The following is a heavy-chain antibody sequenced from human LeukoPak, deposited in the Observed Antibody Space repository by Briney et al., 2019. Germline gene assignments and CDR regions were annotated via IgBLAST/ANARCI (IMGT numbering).Heavy chain of an antibody. CDR3: AREGSSTSFDP. CDR2: ISYDGSNK. V-gene: IGHV3-30-3*01. D-gene: IGHD2-2*01. J-gene: IGHJ5*02. Sequence: PGGSLRLSCAASGFTFSSYAMHWVRPAPGKGLEWVAIISYDGSNKYYADSVKGRFTISRDNSKNTLYLQMNSLRAEDTAVYYCAREGSSTSFDPWGQGTLVTVSS. CDR1: GFTFSSYA.